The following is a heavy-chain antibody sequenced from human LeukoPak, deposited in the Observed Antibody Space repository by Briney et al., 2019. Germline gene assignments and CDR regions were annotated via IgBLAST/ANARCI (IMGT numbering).Heavy chain of an antibody. V-gene: IGHV4-61*02. J-gene: IGHJ3*02. CDR2: IYSSGST. D-gene: IGHD2-8*01. Sequence: SQTLSLTCTVSGDSTSSGSYYWSWIRQPAGKGLEWIGRIYSSGSTNYNPSLKSRVTISSDTSKNQFSLKLSSVTGSYTAVYYCAGTATNGGAFDIWGQGTMVTVSS. CDR3: AGTATNGGAFDI. CDR1: GDSTSSGSYY.